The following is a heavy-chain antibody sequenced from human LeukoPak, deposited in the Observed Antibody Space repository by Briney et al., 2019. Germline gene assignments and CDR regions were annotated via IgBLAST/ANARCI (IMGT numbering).Heavy chain of an antibody. CDR3: ARVDYYDSSGYFWAAFDI. D-gene: IGHD3-22*01. V-gene: IGHV3-11*01. CDR2: ISSSGSTI. J-gene: IGHJ3*02. Sequence: PGRSLRLSCAASGFTFSDYYMSWIRQAPGKGLEWVSYISSSGSTIYYADSVKGRFTISRDNAKNSLYLQMNSLRAEDTAVYYCARVDYYDSSGYFWAAFDIWGQGTMVTVSS. CDR1: GFTFSDYY.